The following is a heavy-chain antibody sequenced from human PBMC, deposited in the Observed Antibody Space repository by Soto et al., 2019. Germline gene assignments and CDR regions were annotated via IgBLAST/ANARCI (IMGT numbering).Heavy chain of an antibody. CDR3: GRHAPMGVRVVGLDV. D-gene: IGHD3-10*01. V-gene: IGHV4-39*01. CDR2: GYHSGNT. J-gene: IGHJ6*02. CDR1: GGSISSSSYY. Sequence: QLQLQESGPGLIKPSETLSLTCIVSGGSISSSSYYWGWIRQPPGKGLGWMGSGYHSGNTHNNPSLKSRATVSVDLSKNQCSLNLTSVTAADTAVYYCGRHAPMGVRVVGLDVWGQGTTVTVSS.